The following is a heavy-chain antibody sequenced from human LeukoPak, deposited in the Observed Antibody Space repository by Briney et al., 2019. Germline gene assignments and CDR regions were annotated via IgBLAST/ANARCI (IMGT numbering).Heavy chain of an antibody. CDR3: ARDQVSPWGWFDP. CDR1: GFTFDDYA. V-gene: IGHV3-9*01. J-gene: IGHJ5*02. CDR2: ISWNSGSI. Sequence: PGGSLRLSCAASGFTFDDYAMHWVRQAPGKGLEWVSGISWNSGSIGYADSVKGRFTISRDNAKNTVYLQMNSLTAEDTAVYYCARDQVSPWGWFDPWGQGTLVTVSS. D-gene: IGHD7-27*01.